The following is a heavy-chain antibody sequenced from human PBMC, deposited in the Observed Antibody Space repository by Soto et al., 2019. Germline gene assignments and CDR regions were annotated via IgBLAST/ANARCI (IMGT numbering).Heavy chain of an antibody. Sequence: GESLKISCETSGFTFSNFDMHWVRQVPGKGLEWVSAIGAARDPYYLGSVKGRFTISRENAKNSVYLQMNDLRAGDSAVYYCARAYTGRLPRRADYYYAMDVWGQGTTVTVSS. CDR3: ARAYTGRLPRRADYYYAMDV. V-gene: IGHV3-13*05. D-gene: IGHD2-2*02. J-gene: IGHJ6*02. CDR2: IGAARDP. CDR1: GFTFSNFD.